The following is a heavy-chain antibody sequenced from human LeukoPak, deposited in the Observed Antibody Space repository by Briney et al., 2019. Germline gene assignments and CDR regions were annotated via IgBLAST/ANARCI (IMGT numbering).Heavy chain of an antibody. J-gene: IGHJ6*03. CDR2: IIPIFGTA. D-gene: IGHD2-2*01. CDR3: ARGGDIVLVPAVPRYYYYYMDV. V-gene: IGHV1-69*13. Sequence: ASVKVSCKASGGTFSSYAISWVRQAPGQGLEWMGGIIPIFGTANYAQKFQGRVTITADESTSTAYMELSSLRSEDTAVYYCARGGDIVLVPAVPRYYYYYMDVWGKGTTVTVSS. CDR1: GGTFSSYA.